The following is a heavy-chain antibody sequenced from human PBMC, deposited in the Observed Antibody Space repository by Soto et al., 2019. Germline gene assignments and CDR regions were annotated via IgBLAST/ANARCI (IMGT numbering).Heavy chain of an antibody. Sequence: SGPTLVNPTQTLTLTCTFSGFSLSTSGVGVGWIRQPPGKALEWLALIYWDDDKRYSPSLKSRLTITKDTSKNQVVLTMTNMDPVDTATYYCAHRQTITFGGARNYFDYWGQGTLVTVSS. J-gene: IGHJ4*02. V-gene: IGHV2-5*02. D-gene: IGHD3-16*01. CDR3: AHRQTITFGGARNYFDY. CDR2: IYWDDDK. CDR1: GFSLSTSGVG.